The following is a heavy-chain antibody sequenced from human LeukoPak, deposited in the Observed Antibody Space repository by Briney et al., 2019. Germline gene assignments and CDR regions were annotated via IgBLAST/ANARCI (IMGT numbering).Heavy chain of an antibody. D-gene: IGHD4-17*01. Sequence: PGGSLRLSCAASGFTVSNNYMNWVRQAPGKGLEWVSLIYSGGRTYYADSVKGRFTIFRDDSKNTLYLQMNSLRDGDTAVYYCARDRAGDGGHFDYWGQGTLVTVSS. J-gene: IGHJ4*02. CDR1: GFTVSNNY. CDR3: ARDRAGDGGHFDY. V-gene: IGHV3-66*01. CDR2: IYSGGRT.